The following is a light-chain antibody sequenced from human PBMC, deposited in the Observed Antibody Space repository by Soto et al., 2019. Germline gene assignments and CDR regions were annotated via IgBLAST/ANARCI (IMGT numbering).Light chain of an antibody. J-gene: IGLJ2*01. V-gene: IGLV2-14*01. CDR3: TSYTTSSTLV. Sequence: QSALTQPASVSGSPGQSITISCIGTSSDIGTYNSVSWYQQHAGKVPKLMIYDVTNRPSGVSDRFSGSKSGNTASLTISGLQAEDEADYYCTSYTTSSTLVFGGGTQLTVL. CDR2: DVT. CDR1: SSDIGTYNS.